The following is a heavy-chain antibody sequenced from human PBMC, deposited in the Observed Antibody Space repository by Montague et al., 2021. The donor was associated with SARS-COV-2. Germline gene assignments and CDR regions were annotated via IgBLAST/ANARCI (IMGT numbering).Heavy chain of an antibody. J-gene: IGHJ3*02. Sequence: TKNNPSLKSRATISRDTSKNQFSLKVRSVTAADTAVYYCSGETMTADAFDIWGQGTMVTVSS. D-gene: IGHD1-14*01. CDR3: SGETMTADAFDI. CDR2: T. V-gene: IGHV4-59*01.